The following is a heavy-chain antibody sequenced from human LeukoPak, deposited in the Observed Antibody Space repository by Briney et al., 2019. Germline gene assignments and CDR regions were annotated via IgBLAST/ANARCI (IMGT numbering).Heavy chain of an antibody. Sequence: SVKVSCKASGGTFSSYAISWVRQAPGQGLEWMGGIIPIFGTANYAQKFQGRVTITADESTSTAYMELSSLRSEDTAVYYCASTPTPDYYDSSGTFDYWGQGTLVTVSS. CDR1: GGTFSSYA. J-gene: IGHJ4*02. CDR3: ASTPTPDYYDSSGTFDY. CDR2: IIPIFGTA. D-gene: IGHD3-22*01. V-gene: IGHV1-69*13.